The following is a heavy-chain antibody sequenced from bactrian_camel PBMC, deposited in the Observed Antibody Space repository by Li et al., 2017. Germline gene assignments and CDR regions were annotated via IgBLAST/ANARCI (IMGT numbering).Heavy chain of an antibody. J-gene: IGHJ4*01. V-gene: IGHV3S42*01. D-gene: IGHD5*01. Sequence: VQLVESGGGLVQPGGSLRLSCAASGFTFSSYAIHWVRQHPGKGLEWVSAISTSYAHSVKGRFTISEDNAKNTVYLQLNSLKSEDTAMYYCDGLGFVQLGQGTQVTVS. CDR2: IST. CDR1: GFTFSSYA.